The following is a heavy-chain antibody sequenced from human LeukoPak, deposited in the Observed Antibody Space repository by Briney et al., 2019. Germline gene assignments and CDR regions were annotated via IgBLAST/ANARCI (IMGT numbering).Heavy chain of an antibody. CDR1: GGSISSGDYY. D-gene: IGHD3-16*01. Sequence: SETLSLTCTVSGGSISSGDYYWSWIRQPPGKGLEWIGYIYYSGSTYYNPSLKSRVTISVDTSKNQFSLKLSSVTAADTAVYYCASYTYGPNWFDPWGQGTLVTVSS. CDR3: ASYTYGPNWFDP. CDR2: IYYSGST. J-gene: IGHJ5*02. V-gene: IGHV4-30-4*01.